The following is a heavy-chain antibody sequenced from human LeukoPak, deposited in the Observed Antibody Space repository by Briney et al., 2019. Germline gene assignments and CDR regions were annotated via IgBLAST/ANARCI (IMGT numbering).Heavy chain of an antibody. CDR3: ARDVHSNHNFDY. CDR1: GGSISSSNW. Sequence: SETLSLTCAVSGGSISSSNWWSWVRQPPGKGLEWIGEIYHSGGTNYNPSLKSRVTISVDKSKNQFSLKLSSVTAADTAVYYCARDVHSNHNFDYWGQGTLVTVSS. V-gene: IGHV4-4*02. CDR2: IYHSGGT. D-gene: IGHD4-11*01. J-gene: IGHJ4*02.